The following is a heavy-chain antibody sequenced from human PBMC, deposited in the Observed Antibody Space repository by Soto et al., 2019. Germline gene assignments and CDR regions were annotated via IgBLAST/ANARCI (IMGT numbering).Heavy chain of an antibody. CDR1: GFTFSSYG. CDR2: ISYDGSNK. CDR3: AKAYCSGGSCYSGYYFDY. J-gene: IGHJ4*02. D-gene: IGHD2-15*01. Sequence: PGGSLRLSCAASGFTFSSYGMHWVRQAPGKGLEWVAVISYDGSNKYYADSVKGRFTTSRDNSKNTLYLQMNSLRAEDTAVYYCAKAYCSGGSCYSGYYFDYWGQGTLVTVSS. V-gene: IGHV3-30*18.